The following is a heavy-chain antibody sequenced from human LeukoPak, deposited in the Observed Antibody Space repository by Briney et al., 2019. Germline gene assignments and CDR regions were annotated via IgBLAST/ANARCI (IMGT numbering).Heavy chain of an antibody. CDR3: ARDIVATIGYNWFDP. D-gene: IGHD5-12*01. J-gene: IGHJ5*02. CDR1: GFTFDDYG. CDR2: INWNGGST. V-gene: IGHV3-20*01. Sequence: GGSLRLSCAASGFTFDDYGMSWVRQAPGKGLEWVSGINWNGGSTGYADSVKGRFTISRDNAKNSLYLQMNSLRAEDTALYHCARDIVATIGYNWFDPWGQGTLVTVSS.